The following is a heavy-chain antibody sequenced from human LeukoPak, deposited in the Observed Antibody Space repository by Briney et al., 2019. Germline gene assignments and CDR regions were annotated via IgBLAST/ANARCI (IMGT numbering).Heavy chain of an antibody. CDR1: VYTFTTYV. J-gene: IGHJ4*02. V-gene: IGHV1-18*01. Sequence: AAVNVSFKASVYTFTTYVINGVRQAPGQGVEWMGWISVYNGNTNYAQTLQGRVTLTTDTSTSTAYMELSSLRSDDTAVYYCARGGPDFWSRLDYWGKGTVVTVSS. D-gene: IGHD3-3*01. CDR2: ISVYNGNT. CDR3: ARGGPDFWSRLDY.